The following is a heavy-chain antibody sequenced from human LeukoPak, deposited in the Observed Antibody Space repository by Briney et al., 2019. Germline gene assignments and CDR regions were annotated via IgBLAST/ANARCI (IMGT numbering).Heavy chain of an antibody. CDR1: GGSISSSSYY. Sequence: SETLSLTCTVSGGSISSSSYYWGWIRQPPGKGLEWIGSIYYSGSTYYNPSLKSRVTISVDTSKNQFSLKLSSVTAVDTAVYYCARGGRSSGWYYFDYWGQGTLVTVSS. CDR3: ARGGRSSGWYYFDY. D-gene: IGHD6-19*01. J-gene: IGHJ4*02. V-gene: IGHV4-39*07. CDR2: IYYSGST.